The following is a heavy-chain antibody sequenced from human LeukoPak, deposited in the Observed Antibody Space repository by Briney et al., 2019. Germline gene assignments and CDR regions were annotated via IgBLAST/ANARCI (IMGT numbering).Heavy chain of an antibody. V-gene: IGHV3-7*03. D-gene: IGHD2-15*01. CDR3: ANIRCSGGSCHYFDY. CDR2: IKQDGSEK. J-gene: IGHJ4*02. CDR1: GFTFSSHW. Sequence: GGSLRLSCAASGFTFSSHWMSWVRQAPGKGLDWAANIKQDGSEKYYVDSVKGRFTISRDNTKNSLYLQMNSLRAEDTAVYYCANIRCSGGSCHYFDYWGQGTLVTVSS.